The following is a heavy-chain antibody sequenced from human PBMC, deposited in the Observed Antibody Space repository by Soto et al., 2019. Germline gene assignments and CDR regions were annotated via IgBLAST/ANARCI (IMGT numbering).Heavy chain of an antibody. CDR3: ARVRDNSNWPKFDS. J-gene: IGHJ4*02. CDR1: GDTFSIYT. Sequence: QVQLVQSGSEVKKPGSSVRVSCKTSGDTFSIYTISWVRQAPGQGLEWMGRVLPFLDITSYTQRFQGRVTIAADRSRTTAYMELTSLRSEDTAVYYGARVRDNSNWPKFDSWGQGTMVTVSS. V-gene: IGHV1-69*02. D-gene: IGHD6-13*01. CDR2: VLPFLDIT.